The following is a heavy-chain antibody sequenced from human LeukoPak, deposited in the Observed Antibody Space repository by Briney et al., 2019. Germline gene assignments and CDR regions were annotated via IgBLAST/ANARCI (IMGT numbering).Heavy chain of an antibody. CDR1: GYSFTNYW. Sequence: GESLKISCKGSGYSFTNYWIGWVRQMPGKGLEWMGIIHPGDSDTRYSPSFQGQVTISADKSISTAYLQWSSLKASDTAMYYCMRSGRDGYRVNDYWGQGTLVTVSS. CDR3: MRSGRDGYRVNDY. J-gene: IGHJ4*02. D-gene: IGHD5-24*01. V-gene: IGHV5-51*01. CDR2: IHPGDSDT.